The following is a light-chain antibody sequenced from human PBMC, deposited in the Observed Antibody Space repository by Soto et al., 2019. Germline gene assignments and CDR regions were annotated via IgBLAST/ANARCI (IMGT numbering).Light chain of an antibody. CDR1: RNLLHSNGYYY. CDR2: LGS. V-gene: IGKV2-28*01. CDR3: AQGLATPFT. J-gene: IGKJ4*01. Sequence: EIVLTQSPLSLPVTPGEPASISCRPSRNLLHSNGYYYLDWYLQKPGQSPQLLIYLGSNRASGVLDRFSGSGSGTDFTLTISRVEAEDVGVYFCAQGLATPFTFGGGTKVEIK.